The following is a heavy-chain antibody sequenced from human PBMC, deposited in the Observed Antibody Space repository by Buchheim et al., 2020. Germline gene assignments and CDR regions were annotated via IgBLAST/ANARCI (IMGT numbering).Heavy chain of an antibody. V-gene: IGHV3-30*04. Sequence: QVQLVESGGGVVQPGGSLRLSCAASGFTFSSYAMHWVRQAPGKGLEWVAVISYDGSNKYYADSVKGRFTISRDNSKNTLYLQMNSLRAEDTAVYYCARATVGAAALDYWGQGTL. CDR3: ARATVGAAALDY. D-gene: IGHD2-2*01. J-gene: IGHJ4*02. CDR2: ISYDGSNK. CDR1: GFTFSSYA.